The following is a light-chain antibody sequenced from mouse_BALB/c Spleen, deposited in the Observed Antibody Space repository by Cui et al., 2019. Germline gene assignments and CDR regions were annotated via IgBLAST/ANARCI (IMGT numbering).Light chain of an antibody. J-gene: IGKJ2*01. CDR1: QNVGTN. CDR3: QQYNSYPYT. Sequence: DIVMTQSQKFMSTSVGDRVSVTCKASQNVGTNVAWYQQKPGQSPKALIYSASYRYSGVPDRVTGSGSGTDFTLTISNVQSEDLAEYFCQQYNSYPYTFGGGTKLEIK. CDR2: SAS. V-gene: IGKV6-15*01.